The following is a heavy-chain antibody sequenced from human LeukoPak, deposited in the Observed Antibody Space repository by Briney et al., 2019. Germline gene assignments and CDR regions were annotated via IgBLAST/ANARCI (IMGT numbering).Heavy chain of an antibody. V-gene: IGHV4-39*07. D-gene: IGHD2-2*01. J-gene: IGHJ4*02. CDR2: INHRGST. CDR3: ARADCSSTSCYGRLIDY. CDR1: GGSISSGSYY. Sequence: SETLSLTCTVSGGSISSGSYYWSWIRQSPGKGLEWIGEINHRGSTNYNPSLKSRVTISVDTSKNQFSLKLRSVTAADTAVYYCARADCSSTSCYGRLIDYWGQGTLVTVSS.